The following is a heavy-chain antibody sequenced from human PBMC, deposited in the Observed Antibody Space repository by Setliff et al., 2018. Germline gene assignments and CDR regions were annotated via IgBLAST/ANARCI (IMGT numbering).Heavy chain of an antibody. CDR1: GDSISSGYW. CDR2: INHSGDT. D-gene: IGHD6-19*01. V-gene: IGHV4-4*02. J-gene: IGHJ6*03. Sequence: LSLTCAVSGDSISSGYWWSWVRQPPEKGLEWIGEINHSGDTNYNPSLKSQVTISVDKSTNQFSLKLNSVTAADTAVYYCVRTDYSDGRYSMDVWGKGTTVTVS. CDR3: VRTDYSDGRYSMDV.